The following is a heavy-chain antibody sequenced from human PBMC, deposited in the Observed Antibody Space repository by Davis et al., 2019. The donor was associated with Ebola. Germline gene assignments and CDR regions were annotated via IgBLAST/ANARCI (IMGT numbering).Heavy chain of an antibody. D-gene: IGHD2-15*01. Sequence: AASVKVSCKASGYTFTGYYMHWVRQAPGQGLEWMGWINVANGNTQYSEKFQGRVTISRDTSASTAYMELSSLRSEDTAVYYCARWGGYCSGGSCQDYWGQGTLVTVSS. V-gene: IGHV1-3*01. CDR2: INVANGNT. J-gene: IGHJ4*02. CDR3: ARWGGYCSGGSCQDY. CDR1: GYTFTGYY.